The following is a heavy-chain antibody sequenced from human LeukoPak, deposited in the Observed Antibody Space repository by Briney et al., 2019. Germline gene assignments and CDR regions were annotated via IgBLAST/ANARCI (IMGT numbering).Heavy chain of an antibody. J-gene: IGHJ4*02. CDR3: ARDLGVVVMGDY. Sequence: GGSLRLSCAASGFTVSSNYMSRVRQAPGKGLEWVSYISSSGSTIYYADSVKGRFTISRDNAKNSLYLQMNSLRAEDTAVYYCARDLGVVVMGDYWGQGTLVTVSS. CDR1: GFTVSSNY. V-gene: IGHV3-11*04. CDR2: ISSSGSTI. D-gene: IGHD2/OR15-2a*01.